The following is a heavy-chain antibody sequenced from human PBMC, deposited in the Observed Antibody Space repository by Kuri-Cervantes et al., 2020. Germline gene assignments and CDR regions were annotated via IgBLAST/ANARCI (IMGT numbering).Heavy chain of an antibody. D-gene: IGHD3-16*01. CDR1: GYTFTSYY. CDR3: ARVDSIYTGPYGMDV. J-gene: IGHJ6*02. Sequence: ASVKVSCKASGYTFTSYYMHWVRQAPGQGLEWMGIINPSGGSTSYAQKFQGRVTMTRNTSISTAYMELSSLRSEDTAVYYCARVDSIYTGPYGMDVWGQGTTVTVSS. V-gene: IGHV1-46*01. CDR2: INPSGGST.